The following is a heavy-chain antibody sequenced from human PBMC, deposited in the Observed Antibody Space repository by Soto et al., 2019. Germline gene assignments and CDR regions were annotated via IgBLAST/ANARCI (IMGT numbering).Heavy chain of an antibody. J-gene: IGHJ4*02. D-gene: IGHD6-19*01. CDR3: AKSRQLLFRDQWLADDH. Sequence: QVQLVESGGGVVQPGTSLRLSCAASGITFRSHGMHWFRQALGKGLEWVAVVSYDSSNIYYADSVKGRFTISRDNSKSTLYLQMNALRVEDTAIYYCAKSRQLLFRDQWLADDHWGQGTLVTVSS. CDR1: GITFRSHG. V-gene: IGHV3-30*18. CDR2: VSYDSSNI.